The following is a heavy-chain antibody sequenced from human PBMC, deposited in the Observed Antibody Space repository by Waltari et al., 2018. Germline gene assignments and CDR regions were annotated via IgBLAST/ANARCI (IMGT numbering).Heavy chain of an antibody. CDR3: ARASWELLTDY. D-gene: IGHD1-26*01. Sequence: QVQLQESGPGLVKPSETLSLTCTVSGGSISSYSCSWIRQPPGKGLEWIGYISYSVSTNYTPSLKSRVTISVDTSKNQFALRLSSVTAADTAVYYCARASWELLTDYWGQGTLVTVSS. CDR2: ISYSVST. CDR1: GGSISSYS. J-gene: IGHJ4*02. V-gene: IGHV4-59*01.